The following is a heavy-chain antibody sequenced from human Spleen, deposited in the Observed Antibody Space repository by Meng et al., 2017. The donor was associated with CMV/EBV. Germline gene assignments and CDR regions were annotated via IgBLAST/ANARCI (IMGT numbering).Heavy chain of an antibody. D-gene: IGHD3-22*01. CDR2: INHSGST. Sequence: SETLSLTCAVYGGSFSDYYWSWIRQPPGKGLEWIGEINHSGSTNYNPSLKSRVTISVDTSKNQFSLKLSSVTAADTAVYYCARAKRNNYYDSSGYYRLYNWFDPWGQGTLVTVSS. CDR3: ARAKRNNYYDSSGYYRLYNWFDP. V-gene: IGHV4-34*01. J-gene: IGHJ5*02. CDR1: GGSFSDYY.